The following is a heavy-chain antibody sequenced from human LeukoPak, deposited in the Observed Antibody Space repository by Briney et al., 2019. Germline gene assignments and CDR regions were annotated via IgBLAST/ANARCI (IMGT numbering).Heavy chain of an antibody. CDR1: GYTFTDYY. CDR3: AIGYPFLNY. CDR2: INPNNGVT. J-gene: IGHJ4*02. D-gene: IGHD6-25*01. Sequence: ASVTVSCTASGYTFTDYYMHWVRQAPGQGPEWMGWINPNNGVTNYAQNFRGRLTMTRDTSLSTAYVELTTLTSGDSAVYFCAIGYPFLNYWGQGTLLTVSS. V-gene: IGHV1-2*02.